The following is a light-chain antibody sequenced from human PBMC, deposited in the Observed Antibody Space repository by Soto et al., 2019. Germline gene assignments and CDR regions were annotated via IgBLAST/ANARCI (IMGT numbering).Light chain of an antibody. CDR3: QQYGSSVRT. V-gene: IGKV3-20*01. Sequence: EIVLTQSPGTLSLSPGERATLSCRAGQSVNSNYSAWYQQRPGQAPRLLIYAASNRVTGIPDRFSGSGSGTDFTLTISRLEPEDFAVYYCQQYGSSVRTFGQGTKVELK. CDR2: AAS. J-gene: IGKJ1*01. CDR1: QSVNSNY.